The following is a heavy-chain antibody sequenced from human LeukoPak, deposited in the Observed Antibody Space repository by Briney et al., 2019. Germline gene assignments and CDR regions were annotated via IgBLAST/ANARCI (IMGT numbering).Heavy chain of an antibody. J-gene: IGHJ5*02. CDR3: ARGLKWFGEFYGDWFDP. V-gene: IGHV4-34*01. Sequence: SETLSLTCAVYGGSFSGYYWSWIRQPPGKGLEWIGEINHSGSTNYNPSLKGRVTISVDTSKNQFSLKLSSVTAGDTAVYYYARGLKWFGEFYGDWFDPWGQGTLVTVSS. CDR1: GGSFSGYY. CDR2: INHSGST. D-gene: IGHD3-10*01.